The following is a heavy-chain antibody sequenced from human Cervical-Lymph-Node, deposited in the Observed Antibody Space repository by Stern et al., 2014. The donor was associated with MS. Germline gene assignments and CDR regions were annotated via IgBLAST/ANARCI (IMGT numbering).Heavy chain of an antibody. J-gene: IGHJ4*02. CDR1: GDSFSSSSYF. D-gene: IGHD5/OR15-5a*01. CDR3: AGGDSVSLFYLDY. V-gene: IGHV4-39*02. Sequence: QVQLQESGPGLVKPSETLSLRCSVSGDSFSSSSYFWGWVRRAPGKGLEWIGSLYYDGSTYYNPSLKSRVSLSVYSSKNHFSLKVTSVTAADTAVYYCAGGDSVSLFYLDYWGQGTPVTVSS. CDR2: LYYDGST.